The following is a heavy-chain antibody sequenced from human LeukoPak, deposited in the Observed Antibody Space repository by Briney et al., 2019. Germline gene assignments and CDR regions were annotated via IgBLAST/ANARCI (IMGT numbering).Heavy chain of an antibody. Sequence: WASVKVSCKASGGTFSSYAISWVRQAPGQGLEWMGGIIPIFGTANYAQKFQGRVTITADESTSTAYMELSSLRSEDTAVYYCARDTGITMVRGVIKGLDYWGQGTLVTVSS. J-gene: IGHJ4*02. CDR2: IIPIFGTA. CDR1: GGTFSSYA. CDR3: ARDTGITMVRGVIKGLDY. V-gene: IGHV1-69*13. D-gene: IGHD3-10*01.